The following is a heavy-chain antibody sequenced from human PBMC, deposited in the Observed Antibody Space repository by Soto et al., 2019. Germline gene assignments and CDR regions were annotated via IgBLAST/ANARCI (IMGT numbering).Heavy chain of an antibody. V-gene: IGHV3-23*01. J-gene: IGHJ3*02. D-gene: IGHD2-15*01. CDR2: ISGSGGST. CDR3: ARDRHCRGGSCYSEWAFDI. CDR1: RDSVKISA. Sequence: RICSASCRDSVKISAIGGLRKETGKGLEWVSAISGSGGSTYYADSVKDRFTISRDNSKNTLYLQMNSLRAEDTAVYYCARDRHCRGGSCYSEWAFDIWGHGTMVTVSS.